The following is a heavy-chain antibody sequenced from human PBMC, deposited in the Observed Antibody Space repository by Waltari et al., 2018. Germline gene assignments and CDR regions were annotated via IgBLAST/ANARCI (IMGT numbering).Heavy chain of an antibody. V-gene: IGHV3-33*08. Sequence: QLQLQESGPGLVKPSETLSLTCTVSGGSISSSSYYWGWIRQPPGKGLEWVAVIWYDGSNKYYADSVKGRFTISRDNSKNTLYLQMNSLRAEDTAVYYCARGGGASSGWYDYWGQGTLVTVSS. CDR3: ARGGGASSGWYDY. J-gene: IGHJ4*02. D-gene: IGHD6-19*01. CDR1: GGSISSSSYY. CDR2: IWYDGSNK.